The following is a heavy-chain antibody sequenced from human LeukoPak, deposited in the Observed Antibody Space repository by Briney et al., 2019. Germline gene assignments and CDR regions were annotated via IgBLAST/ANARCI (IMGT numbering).Heavy chain of an antibody. V-gene: IGHV1-46*01. J-gene: IGHJ4*02. CDR3: ARGAGYTYGSFDY. CDR1: GYTFTGYY. Sequence: GASVKVSCKASGYTFTGYYIHWVRQAPGQGLEWMAIINPSGGTTNYAQKFQGRVTMTRDTSTSTVYMELSSLRSEDTAVYYCARGAGYTYGSFDYWGQGILITVSS. CDR2: INPSGGTT. D-gene: IGHD5-18*01.